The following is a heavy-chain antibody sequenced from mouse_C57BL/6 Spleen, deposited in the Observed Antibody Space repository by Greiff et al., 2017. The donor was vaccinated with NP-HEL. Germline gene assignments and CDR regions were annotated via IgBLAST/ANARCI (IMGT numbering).Heavy chain of an antibody. D-gene: IGHD3-3*01. Sequence: EVKLVESGGDLVKPGGSLKLSCAASGFTFSSYGMSWVRQTPDKRLEWVATISSGGSYTYYPDSVKGRFTISRDNAKNTLYLQMSILKSEDTAMYYCARKGTNFDYWGQGTTLTVSS. CDR3: ARKGTNFDY. J-gene: IGHJ2*01. CDR1: GFTFSSYG. CDR2: ISSGGSYT. V-gene: IGHV5-6*01.